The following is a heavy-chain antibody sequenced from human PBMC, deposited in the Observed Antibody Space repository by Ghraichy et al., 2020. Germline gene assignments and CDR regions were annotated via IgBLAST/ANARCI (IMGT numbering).Heavy chain of an antibody. D-gene: IGHD3-22*01. CDR2: ISGSGGST. CDR1: GFTFSSYA. V-gene: IGHV3-23*01. J-gene: IGHJ4*02. Sequence: LSLTCAASGFTFSSYAMSWVRQAPGKGLEWVSAISGSGGSTYYADSVKGRFTISRDNSKNTLYLQMNSLRAEDTAVYYCAKFPQYYYDSSGIDYWGQGTLVTVSS. CDR3: AKFPQYYYDSSGIDY.